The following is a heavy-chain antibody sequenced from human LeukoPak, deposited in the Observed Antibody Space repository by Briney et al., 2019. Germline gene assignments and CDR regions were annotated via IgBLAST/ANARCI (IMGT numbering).Heavy chain of an antibody. CDR3: ARVPPQWEPLGGID. D-gene: IGHD1-26*01. CDR1: GGSISSYY. V-gene: IGHV4-4*07. J-gene: IGHJ4*02. Sequence: PSETLSLTCTVSGGSISSYYWSWIRQPAGKGLEWIGRIYTSGSTNYNPSLKSRATMSVDTSKNQFSLKLSSVTAADTAVYYCARVPPQWEPLGGIDWGQGTLVTVSS. CDR2: IYTSGST.